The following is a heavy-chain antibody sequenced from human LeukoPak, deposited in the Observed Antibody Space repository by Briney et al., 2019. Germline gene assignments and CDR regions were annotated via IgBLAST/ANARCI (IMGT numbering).Heavy chain of an antibody. Sequence: ASVKVSCKASGYTFTGYYMRWVRQAPGLGLEWMGRINPNSGGTNYAQKFQGRVTMTRDTSISTAYMELSRLRSDDTAVYYCARDLFQYSSGWYPGYWGQGTLVTVSS. CDR3: ARDLFQYSSGWYPGY. CDR2: INPNSGGT. J-gene: IGHJ4*02. D-gene: IGHD6-19*01. CDR1: GYTFTGYY. V-gene: IGHV1-2*06.